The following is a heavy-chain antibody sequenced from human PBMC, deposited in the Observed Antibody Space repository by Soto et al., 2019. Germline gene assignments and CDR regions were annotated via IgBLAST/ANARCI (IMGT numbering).Heavy chain of an antibody. J-gene: IGHJ1*01. CDR2: ISDNGDRT. Sequence: GGSLRLSCSASGFTFSSYGMHWVRQAPGKGLEYVSGISDNGDRTYYADSVKGRFTISRDNSRNTLYFQMTSLRDEDTAVYYSVKGHALSDSSSFDRWGQGTLVTVSS. CDR3: VKGHALSDSSSFDR. CDR1: GFTFSSYG. V-gene: IGHV3-64D*06. D-gene: IGHD3-22*01.